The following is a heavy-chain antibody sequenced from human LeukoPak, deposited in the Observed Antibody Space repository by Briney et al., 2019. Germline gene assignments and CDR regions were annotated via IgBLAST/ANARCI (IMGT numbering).Heavy chain of an antibody. D-gene: IGHD2-15*01. J-gene: IGHJ4*02. Sequence: TGGSLRLSCAASGFTFDDYGMSWVRHAPGKGLEWVSGINWNGGSTGYADSVKGRFTISRDNAKNSLYLQMNSLRAEDTAVYYCARRRSGGSCDPDYWGQGTLVTVSS. V-gene: IGHV3-20*04. CDR3: ARRRSGGSCDPDY. CDR1: GFTFDDYG. CDR2: INWNGGST.